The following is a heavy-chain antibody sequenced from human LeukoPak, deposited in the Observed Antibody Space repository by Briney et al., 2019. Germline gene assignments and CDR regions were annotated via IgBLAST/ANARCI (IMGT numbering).Heavy chain of an antibody. V-gene: IGHV3-48*01. CDR2: ISSSRTT. J-gene: IGHJ4*02. CDR3: ARDLEGSGSFYRPSYDY. CDR1: GFPLSSYS. Sequence: GGSLRLSCAASGFPLSSYSMNWVRQAPGEGLEWVSYISSSRTTSYADSVKGRFTISRDNAKNSLYLQMNSLRAEDTAVYYCARDLEGSGSFYRPSYDYWGQGTLVTVSS. D-gene: IGHD3-10*01.